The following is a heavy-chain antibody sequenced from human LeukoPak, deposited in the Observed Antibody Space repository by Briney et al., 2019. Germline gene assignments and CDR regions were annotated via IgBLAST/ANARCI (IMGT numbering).Heavy chain of an antibody. CDR1: GYTFTNYN. D-gene: IGHD5-18*01. CDR3: ARYIYGYLHY. V-gene: IGHV1-46*01. J-gene: IGHJ4*02. CDR2: INPSGGST. Sequence: ASVKVSCKASGYTFTNYNIHWVRQGPGQGHEWMGIINPSGGSTSYAQKFQGRVTMTRDTSTSTVYMELSSLRSEDTAVYYCARYIYGYLHYWGQGTLVTVSS.